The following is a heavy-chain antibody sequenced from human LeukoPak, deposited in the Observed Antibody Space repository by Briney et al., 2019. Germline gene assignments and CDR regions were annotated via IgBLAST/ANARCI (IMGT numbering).Heavy chain of an antibody. CDR1: GYTFTSYD. CDR2: VNPNSGHT. J-gene: IGHJ4*02. Sequence: GASVKVSCKASGYTFTSYDINWVRQATGQGLEWMGWVNPNSGHTGYAQKFQGRVTMTRNTSITTAYMELSSLTSEDTAVYYCARGAPGSYCSGGSCPYFDYWGPGTLVSVSS. CDR3: ARGAPGSYCSGGSCPYFDY. D-gene: IGHD2-15*01. V-gene: IGHV1-8*01.